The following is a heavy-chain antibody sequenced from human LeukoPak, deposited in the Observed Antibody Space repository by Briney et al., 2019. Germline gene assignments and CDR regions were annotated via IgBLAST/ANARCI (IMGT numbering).Heavy chain of an antibody. J-gene: IGHJ4*02. CDR3: AKDRGSSGWYSGY. D-gene: IGHD6-19*01. Sequence: GGSLRLSCAASGFTFSSYGMHWVRQAPGKGLEWVAVISYDGSNKYYADSVKGRFTISRDNSKNTQYLRMNSLRAEDTAVYYCAKDRGSSGWYSGYWGQGTLVTVSS. CDR1: GFTFSSYG. V-gene: IGHV3-30*18. CDR2: ISYDGSNK.